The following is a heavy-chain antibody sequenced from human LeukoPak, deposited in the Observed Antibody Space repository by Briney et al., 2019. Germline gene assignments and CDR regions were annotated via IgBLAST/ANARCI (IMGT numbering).Heavy chain of an antibody. D-gene: IGHD5-18*01. CDR3: ARDTAMKR. J-gene: IGHJ4*02. V-gene: IGHV4-34*01. CDR2: INHSGST. Sequence: SETLSLTCAVYGGSFSGYYWSWIRQPPGKGLEWIGEINHSGSTNYDPSLKSRVTISVDTSKNQFSLKLSSVTAADTAVYYCARDTAMKRWGQGTLVTVSS. CDR1: GGSFSGYY.